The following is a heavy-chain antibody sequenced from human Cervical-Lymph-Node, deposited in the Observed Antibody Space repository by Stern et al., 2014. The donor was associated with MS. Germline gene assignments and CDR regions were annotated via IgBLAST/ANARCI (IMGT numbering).Heavy chain of an antibody. V-gene: IGHV1-2*06. CDR3: ARSITVTPLEF. D-gene: IGHD4-17*01. Sequence: VQLLESGAEVKKPGASVQVSCKTSGYKFTAYYIHWVRQAPGKGLTWMGRLNPSSGATDLAQTFQGRVTMTRDTSISTAYMELTGLTPGDTAVYYCARSITVTPLEFWGQGTLVAVSS. J-gene: IGHJ4*02. CDR2: LNPSSGAT. CDR1: GYKFTAYY.